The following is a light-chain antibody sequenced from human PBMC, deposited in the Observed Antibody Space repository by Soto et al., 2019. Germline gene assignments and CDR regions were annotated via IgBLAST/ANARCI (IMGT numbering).Light chain of an antibody. CDR2: TAS. CDR3: QQFNNYPRT. Sequence: DIQVTQAPSFLSASVGDRVTITCRASQGSSNYLAWYQQKPGRAPKLLIYTASTLHSVVPSRFSGSGSGTEFTLTISSLQPEDFATYYCQQFNNYPRTFGQGTKLEIK. V-gene: IGKV1-9*01. CDR1: QGSSNY. J-gene: IGKJ2*01.